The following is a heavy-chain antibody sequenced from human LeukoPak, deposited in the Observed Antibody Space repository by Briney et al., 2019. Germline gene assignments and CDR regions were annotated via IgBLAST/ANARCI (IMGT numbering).Heavy chain of an antibody. D-gene: IGHD4-17*01. Sequence: GSLRLSCAASGFTLSSYSMNWVRQAPGKGLEWISYIDSDTYGNTIYYADIVRGRFTISRDNAKNSLYLQMNSLRDEDTALYYCARDRDYAFDYWGQGTLVTVSS. V-gene: IGHV3-48*02. J-gene: IGHJ4*02. CDR2: IDSDTYGNTI. CDR1: GFTLSSYS. CDR3: ARDRDYAFDY.